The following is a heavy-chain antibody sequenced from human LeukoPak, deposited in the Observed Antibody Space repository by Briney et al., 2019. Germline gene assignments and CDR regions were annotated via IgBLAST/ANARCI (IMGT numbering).Heavy chain of an antibody. CDR3: ASDRGTFDY. Sequence: ASVKVSCKVTGYMFADYHIHWVRQALGKGLEWMGLIDPEDGETIYAEMFQGRLTITADTSTDTAYMELNSLRSEDTAVYYCASDRGTFDYWGQGTLVIVSS. CDR1: GYMFADYH. D-gene: IGHD3-10*01. J-gene: IGHJ4*02. V-gene: IGHV1-69-2*01. CDR2: IDPEDGET.